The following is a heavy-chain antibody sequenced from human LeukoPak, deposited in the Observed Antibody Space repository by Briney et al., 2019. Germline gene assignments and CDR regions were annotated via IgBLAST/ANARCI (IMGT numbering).Heavy chain of an antibody. D-gene: IGHD3-22*01. J-gene: IGHJ4*02. V-gene: IGHV1-18*01. CDR2: IRAYNGNT. CDR1: DYTFSNFC. Sequence: ASVKVSCKASDYTFSNFCIRWVRQAPGQGLEWMGWIRAYNGNTKYAQKFQGRVTMTTDTSTSTAYMEVRSLRSDDTAVYYCARGFPPRRNYDRSGYYSYYFDYWGQGTLVTVSS. CDR3: ARGFPPRRNYDRSGYYSYYFDY.